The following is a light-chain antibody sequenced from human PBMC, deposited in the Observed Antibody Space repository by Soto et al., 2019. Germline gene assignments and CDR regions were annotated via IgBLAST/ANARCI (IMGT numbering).Light chain of an antibody. V-gene: IGKV3-20*01. CDR3: QQYGSSPYT. J-gene: IGKJ2*01. CDR2: GAS. CDR1: QSVSSDY. Sequence: EIVLTQSPGTLSLSPGERATLSCRASQSVSSDYLAWYQQKPGQAPRLLLYGASNRATAIPDRFSGSGSGTDFTLTITRLEPGDFAVYSCQQYGSSPYTFGQGTNLEI.